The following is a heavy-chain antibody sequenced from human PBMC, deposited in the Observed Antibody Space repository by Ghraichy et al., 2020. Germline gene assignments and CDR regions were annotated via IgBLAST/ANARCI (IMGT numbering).Heavy chain of an antibody. CDR2: ITVSGGTT. V-gene: IGHV3-23*01. CDR3: AKPGLYCSSTSCYDY. CDR1: GFTFSNYA. J-gene: IGHJ4*02. D-gene: IGHD2-2*01. Sequence: GGSLRLSCAASGFTFSNYAMTWVRQAPGKGLKWVSVITVSGGTTHYADSVKGRFTISRDNSKNTLYLQMNSLRVEDTAVYYGAKPGLYCSSTSCYDYWGQGTLVTVSS.